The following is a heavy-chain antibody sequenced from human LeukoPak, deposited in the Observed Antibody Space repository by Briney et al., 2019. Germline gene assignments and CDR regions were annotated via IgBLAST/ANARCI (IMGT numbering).Heavy chain of an antibody. V-gene: IGHV3-11*04. Sequence: VGSLRLSCAASGFTFSDYYMTWIRQAPGKGLEWVSYISSRGSIIYYADSVKGRVIISRDNAQKSLYLQMNSLRAEDTPLYFTARVGYDSSGRFDYWGQGTLVTVSS. CDR3: ARVGYDSSGRFDY. J-gene: IGHJ4*02. CDR1: GFTFSDYY. CDR2: ISSRGSII. D-gene: IGHD3-22*01.